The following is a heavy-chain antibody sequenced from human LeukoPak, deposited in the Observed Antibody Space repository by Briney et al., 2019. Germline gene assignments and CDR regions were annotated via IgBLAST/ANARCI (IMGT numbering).Heavy chain of an antibody. Sequence: GGSLRLSCAASGFTFSSYGMHWVRQAPGKGLVWVSRIDEDGKTIDHADSVKGRFTISRDNAKDTLYLQMSSLRDEDTAVYYCVSDLCGGDDQWGRGTLVTVSS. D-gene: IGHD3-3*01. CDR1: GFTFSSYG. V-gene: IGHV3-74*01. J-gene: IGHJ5*02. CDR3: VSDLCGGDDQ. CDR2: IDEDGKTI.